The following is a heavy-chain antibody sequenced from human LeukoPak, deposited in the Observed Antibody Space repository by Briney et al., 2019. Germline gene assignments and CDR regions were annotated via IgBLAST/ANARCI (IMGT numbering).Heavy chain of an antibody. D-gene: IGHD1-26*01. Sequence: GGSLRLSCAASGFTFSSYAMHWVRQAPGKGLEWVAVISYDGSNKYYADSVKGRFTISRDNSKNTLYLQMNSLRAEDTAVYYCARDLGGSYDGAFDYWGQGTLVTVSS. J-gene: IGHJ4*02. V-gene: IGHV3-30-3*01. CDR3: ARDLGGSYDGAFDY. CDR1: GFTFSSYA. CDR2: ISYDGSNK.